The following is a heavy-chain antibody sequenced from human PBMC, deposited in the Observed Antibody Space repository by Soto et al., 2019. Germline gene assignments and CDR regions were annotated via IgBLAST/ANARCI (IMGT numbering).Heavy chain of an antibody. V-gene: IGHV3-72*01. J-gene: IGHJ4*02. Sequence: EVQVVESGGGLVQPGGSLRLSCAASGFTFSAHYMDWVRQAPGKGLEWVGRIKNKANSYTTEYAASVEGRITISREDSQNSLYLQMNSLKTEDTAVYYCARVSLVGPSGGRYFDYWGQGSQVAVSS. CDR2: IKNKANSYTT. D-gene: IGHD1-26*01. CDR3: ARVSLVGPSGGRYFDY. CDR1: GFTFSAHY.